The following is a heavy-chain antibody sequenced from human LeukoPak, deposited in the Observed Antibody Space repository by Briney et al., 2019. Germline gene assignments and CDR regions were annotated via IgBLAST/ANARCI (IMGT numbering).Heavy chain of an antibody. J-gene: IGHJ2*01. CDR2: IYYSGST. V-gene: IGHV4-39*01. CDR1: GGSTSRSSHY. Sequence: SETLSLTCTVSGGSTSRSSHYWGWIRQPPGKGLEWIGSIYYSGSTYYNPSLKSRVTISIDTSKNQFSLKLSSVTAADTAVYYCARPAAGTDFWYFDLWGRGTLVTVSS. D-gene: IGHD6-13*01. CDR3: ARPAAGTDFWYFDL.